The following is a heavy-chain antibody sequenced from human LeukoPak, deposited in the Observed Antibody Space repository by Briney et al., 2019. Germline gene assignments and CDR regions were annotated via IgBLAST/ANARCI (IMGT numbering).Heavy chain of an antibody. CDR3: ATTRGGDDWFDP. J-gene: IGHJ5*02. D-gene: IGHD2-21*02. CDR1: GYTLTELS. Sequence: ASVKVPCKVSGYTLTELSMHWVRQAPGKGLEWMGGFDPEDGETIYAQKFQGRVTMTEDTSTDTAYMELSSLRSEDTAVYYCATTRGGDDWFDPWGQGTLVTVSS. CDR2: FDPEDGET. V-gene: IGHV1-24*01.